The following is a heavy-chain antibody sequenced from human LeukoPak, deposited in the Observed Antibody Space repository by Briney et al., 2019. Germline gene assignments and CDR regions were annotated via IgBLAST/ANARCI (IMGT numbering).Heavy chain of an antibody. CDR1: GFTFSSYG. CDR3: AKDYEDIVVVPAVLGDY. CDR2: IRYDGSNK. J-gene: IGHJ4*02. Sequence: GGSLRLSCAASGFTFSSYGMHWVRQAPGKGLEWVAFIRYDGSNKYYADSVKGRFTISRDNSKNTLYLQMNSLRAEDTAVYYCAKDYEDIVVVPAVLGDYWGQGTLVTVSS. V-gene: IGHV3-30*02. D-gene: IGHD2-2*01.